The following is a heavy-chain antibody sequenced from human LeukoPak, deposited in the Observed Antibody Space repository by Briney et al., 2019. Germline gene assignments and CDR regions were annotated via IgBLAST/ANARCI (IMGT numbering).Heavy chain of an antibody. CDR1: GGSISSGGYY. J-gene: IGHJ4*02. D-gene: IGHD3-22*01. CDR3: ARESLRSGYLDY. CDR2: IYHSGST. Sequence: SETLSLTCTVSGGSISSGGYYWSWIRQPPGKGLEWIGYIYHSGSTYYNPSLKSRVTISVDRSKNQFSLKLSSVTAADTAVYYCARESLRSGYLDYWGQGTLVTVSS. V-gene: IGHV4-30-2*01.